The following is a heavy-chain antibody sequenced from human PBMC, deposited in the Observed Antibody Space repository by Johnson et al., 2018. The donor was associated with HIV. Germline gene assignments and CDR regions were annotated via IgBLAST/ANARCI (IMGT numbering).Heavy chain of an antibody. V-gene: IGHV3-53*01. CDR2: IYSGGST. D-gene: IGHD6-19*01. J-gene: IGHJ3*02. CDR1: GFTVSSNY. Sequence: EVQLVESGGGLIQPGGSLRLSCAASGFTVSSNYMSWVRQAPGKGLEWVSVIYSGGSTYYADSVKGRFTISRDNSKNTLYLQMNSLRAEDTAVYYCARDSPYSSGWHDAFDIWGQGTMVTVSS. CDR3: ARDSPYSSGWHDAFDI.